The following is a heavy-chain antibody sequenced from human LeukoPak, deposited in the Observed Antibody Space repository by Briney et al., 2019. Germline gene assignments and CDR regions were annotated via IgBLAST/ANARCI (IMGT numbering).Heavy chain of an antibody. D-gene: IGHD3-3*01. CDR3: AKDPTIFGVVPNFTFDY. CDR1: GFTFSSYA. V-gene: IGHV3-23*01. Sequence: GSLRLSCAASGFTFSSYAMSWVRQAPGKGLEWVSAISGSGGSTYYADSVKGRFTISRDNSKNTLYLQMNSLRAEDTAVYYCAKDPTIFGVVPNFTFDYWGQGTLVTVSS. CDR2: ISGSGGST. J-gene: IGHJ4*02.